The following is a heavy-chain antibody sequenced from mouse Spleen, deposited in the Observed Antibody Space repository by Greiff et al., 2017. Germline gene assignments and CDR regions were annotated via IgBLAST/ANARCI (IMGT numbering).Heavy chain of an antibody. D-gene: IGHD2-10*01. Sequence: VQLQQPGTELVKPGASVKLSCTASGYTFTSYWMHWVKQRPGKGLEWIGNINPSNGGTNYNDKFKSKATLTVDKSSSTAYMQLSSLTSEDSAVYYCARPYYDAMGDWGQGTSVTVSS. J-gene: IGHJ4*01. CDR3: ARPYYDAMGD. V-gene: IGHV1-53*01. CDR2: INPSNGGT. CDR1: GYTFTSYW.